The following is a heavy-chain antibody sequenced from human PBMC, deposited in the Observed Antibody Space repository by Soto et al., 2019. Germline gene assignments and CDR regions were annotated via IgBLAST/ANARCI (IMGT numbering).Heavy chain of an antibody. D-gene: IGHD3-10*01. CDR1: GGSISSYY. J-gene: IGHJ4*02. CDR2: IYYSGST. CDR3: ARTRVLATPHDY. Sequence: SETLSLTCTVSGGSISSYYWSWIRQPPGKGLEWIGYIYYSGSTNYNPSLKCRVTISVDTSKNQFSLKLSSVTAADTAVYYCARTRVLATPHDYWGQGTLVTVSS. V-gene: IGHV4-59*12.